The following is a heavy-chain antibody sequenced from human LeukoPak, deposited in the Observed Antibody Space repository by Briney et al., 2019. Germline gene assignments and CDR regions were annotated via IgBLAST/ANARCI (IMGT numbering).Heavy chain of an antibody. D-gene: IGHD3-22*01. V-gene: IGHV1-18*01. CDR1: GYTFTSYG. CDR2: ISAYNGNT. Sequence: GASVKVSRKASGYTFTSYGISWVRQAPGQGLEWMGWISAYNGNTNYAQRLQGRVTMTTDTSTSTAYMELRSLRSDDTAVYYCARDLGTYYYDSSGYGYWGQGTLVTVSS. J-gene: IGHJ4*02. CDR3: ARDLGTYYYDSSGYGY.